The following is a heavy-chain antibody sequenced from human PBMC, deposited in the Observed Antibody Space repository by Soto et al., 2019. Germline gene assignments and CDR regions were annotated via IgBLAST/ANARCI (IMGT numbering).Heavy chain of an antibody. Sequence: EVQVVEPGGGLVQPGGSLRLSCAASGFTFSDYTMDWVRQAPGKGLEWVGRGRGKGSAYTTEYAASVKGRFTISREDLRNSVYLQMNSLKTEDTAVYYCAVDIVGTGSYWGQGTPVTVSS. V-gene: IGHV3-72*01. D-gene: IGHD5-12*01. CDR1: GFTFSDYT. CDR3: AVDIVGTGSY. CDR2: GRGKGSAYTT. J-gene: IGHJ4*02.